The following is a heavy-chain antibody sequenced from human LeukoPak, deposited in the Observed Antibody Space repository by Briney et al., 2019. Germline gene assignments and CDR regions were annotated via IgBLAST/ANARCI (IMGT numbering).Heavy chain of an antibody. V-gene: IGHV4-59*01. D-gene: IGHD2-21*02. CDR2: IHSSGST. CDR1: GGSISSYF. J-gene: IGHJ4*02. CDR3: ARPAYCGANCYYYFDY. Sequence: LSETLSLTCTVSGGSISSYFWYWIRQPPGKGLELIGYIHSSGSTNYNPSLKTRVTISVDTSKNQFSLNLSSATAADTAVYYCARPAYCGANCYYYFDYWGQGTLVTVSS.